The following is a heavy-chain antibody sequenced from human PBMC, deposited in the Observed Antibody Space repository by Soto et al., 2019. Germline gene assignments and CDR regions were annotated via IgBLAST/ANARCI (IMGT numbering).Heavy chain of an antibody. CDR3: AKDPTSQYYYYGMDV. V-gene: IGHV3-30*18. J-gene: IGHJ6*02. CDR1: GFTFSSYG. CDR2: ISYDGSNK. Sequence: GGSLRLSCAASGFTFSSYGMHWVRQAPGKGLEWVAVISYDGSNKYYADSVKGRFTISGDNSKNTLYLQMNSLRAEDTAVYYCAKDPTSQYYYYGMDVWGQGTTVTVSS.